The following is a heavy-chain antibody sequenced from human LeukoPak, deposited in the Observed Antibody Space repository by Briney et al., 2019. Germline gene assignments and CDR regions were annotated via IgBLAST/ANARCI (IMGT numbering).Heavy chain of an antibody. CDR2: IIPIFGTA. J-gene: IGHJ6*03. CDR1: GGTFSSYA. V-gene: IGHV1-69*13. Sequence: GASVKVSCKASGGTFSSYAISWVRQAPGQGLEWMGGIIPIFGTANYAQKFQGRVTITADESTSTAYMELSSLRSEDTAVYYCAALTSVDTADYYYYMDVWGKGTTVTVSS. D-gene: IGHD5-18*01. CDR3: AALTSVDTADYYYYMDV.